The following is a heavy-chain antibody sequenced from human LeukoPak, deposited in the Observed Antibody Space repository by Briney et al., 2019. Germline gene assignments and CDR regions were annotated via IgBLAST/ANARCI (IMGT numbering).Heavy chain of an antibody. D-gene: IGHD6-19*01. Sequence: GGSLRLSCAASGFTFSSYSMNWVRQAPGKGLEWVSSISSSSSYIYYADSVKGRFTISRDNAKNSLYLQMNSLRAEDTAVYYCARAGASSGWAYYFDYWGQGTLVTVSS. CDR1: GFTFSSYS. V-gene: IGHV3-21*01. CDR3: ARAGASSGWAYYFDY. CDR2: ISSSSSYI. J-gene: IGHJ4*02.